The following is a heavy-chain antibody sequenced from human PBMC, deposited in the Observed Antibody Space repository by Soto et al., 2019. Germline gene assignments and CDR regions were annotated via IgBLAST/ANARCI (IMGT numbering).Heavy chain of an antibody. V-gene: IGHV3-23*01. Sequence: EVQLLESGGGLVQPGGSLRLSCAVSGFTFSTYAMAWVRQAPGKGLEWVSSISSSSGSTFYADSVKGRFTISRDNSENTLSLQMNSLRAEDTAVYYCAKQPLKVPLRFDYWGQGTLVTVSS. D-gene: IGHD6-25*01. CDR3: AKQPLKVPLRFDY. CDR1: GFTFSTYA. CDR2: ISSSSGST. J-gene: IGHJ4*02.